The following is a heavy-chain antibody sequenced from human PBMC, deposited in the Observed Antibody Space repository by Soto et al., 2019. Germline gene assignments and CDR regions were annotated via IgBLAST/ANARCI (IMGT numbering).Heavy chain of an antibody. Sequence: GGSLRLSCAASGFTFSSYSMNWVRQAPGKGLEWVSYISSSSSTIYYADSVKGRFTISRDNAKNSLYLQMNSLRAEDTAVYYCARDRFLEWLYHFDYWAQGTLVTVSS. CDR2: ISSSSSTI. V-gene: IGHV3-48*01. CDR3: ARDRFLEWLYHFDY. D-gene: IGHD3-3*01. J-gene: IGHJ4*02. CDR1: GFTFSSYS.